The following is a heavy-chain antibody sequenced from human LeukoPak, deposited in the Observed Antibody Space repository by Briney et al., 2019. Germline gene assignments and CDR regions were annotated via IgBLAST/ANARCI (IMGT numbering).Heavy chain of an antibody. J-gene: IGHJ5*02. D-gene: IGHD3-16*01. V-gene: IGHV3-23*01. CDR1: GFRFSDFT. CDR3: GKEGGA. Sequence: GGSLRLSCAASGFRFSDFTMTWVRQAPGKGPEWVSAIGGRGCSTYYADSLGGRFIISRDNSKDMVYLQMNSLKVEDTATYYCGKEGGAWGQGTKVTVSS. CDR2: IGGRGCST.